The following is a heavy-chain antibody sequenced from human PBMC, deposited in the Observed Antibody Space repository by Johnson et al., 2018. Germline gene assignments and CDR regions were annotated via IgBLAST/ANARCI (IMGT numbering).Heavy chain of an antibody. CDR3: ARSRGPPSYYNMDV. CDR1: GFTFSDYN. J-gene: IGHJ6*03. V-gene: IGHV3-21*04. Sequence: EVQLLESGGGPVKXGGSLRLSCAASGFTFSDYNINWVRQAPGKGLAWVSSITGSSSFIYYADSLRGRFTISRDNAKKSLFLQMHSRSAEDTAMSYCARSRGPPSYYNMDVWGKGTTVTVSS. CDR2: ITGSSSFI.